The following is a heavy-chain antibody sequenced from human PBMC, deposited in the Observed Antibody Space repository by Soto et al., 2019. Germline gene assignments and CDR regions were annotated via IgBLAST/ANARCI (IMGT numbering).Heavy chain of an antibody. V-gene: IGHV1-69*13. CDR1: GGIHSSLT. CDR2: ILPLSGTP. J-gene: IGHJ4*02. Sequence: AASVKVSCKASGGIHSSLTFSWVRQAPRQGLEWMGGILPLSGTPKYAQKFQGRLTITADEYRATTYMELSSLTSEDTAIYYCARVGSRDAYNYVLDYWGQGTLVTVSS. D-gene: IGHD1-1*01. CDR3: ARVGSRDAYNYVLDY.